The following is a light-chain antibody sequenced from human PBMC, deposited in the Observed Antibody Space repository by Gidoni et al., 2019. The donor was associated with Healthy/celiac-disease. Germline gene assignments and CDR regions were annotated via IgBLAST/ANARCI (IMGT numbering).Light chain of an antibody. CDR3: QSYDSSLSGWV. Sequence: QSVLTQPPAVSGAQGQRVTIACTWSSSNIGAGYDLNWYQQLPGTAPKLLIYGNSNRPSGVPDRFSGSKSGTSASLAITGLQAEDEADYYCQSYDSSLSGWVFGGGTKLTVL. CDR1: SSNIGAGYD. J-gene: IGLJ3*02. CDR2: GNS. V-gene: IGLV1-40*01.